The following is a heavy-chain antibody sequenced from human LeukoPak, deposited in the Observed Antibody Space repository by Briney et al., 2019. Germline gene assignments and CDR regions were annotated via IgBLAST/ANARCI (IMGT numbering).Heavy chain of an antibody. J-gene: IGHJ5*02. V-gene: IGHV1-69*13. Sequence: SVKVSCTASGYTFTSYGISWVRQAPGQGLEWMGGIIPIFGTANYAQKFQGRVTITADESTSTAYMELSSLRSEDTAVYYCARDRGSYFSWFDPWGQGTLVTVSS. CDR1: GYTFTSYG. CDR2: IIPIFGTA. D-gene: IGHD1-26*01. CDR3: ARDRGSYFSWFDP.